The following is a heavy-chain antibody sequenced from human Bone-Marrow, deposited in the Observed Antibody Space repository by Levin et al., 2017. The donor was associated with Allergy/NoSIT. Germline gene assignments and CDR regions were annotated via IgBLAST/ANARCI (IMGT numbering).Heavy chain of an antibody. J-gene: IGHJ6*02. V-gene: IGHV3-15*01. CDR3: STAQPWLRRFSFYGVDV. CDR1: GFTFSNAW. CDR2: ITGKADGGTT. Sequence: PGGSLRLSCAASGFTFSNAWMTWVRQAPGKGLEWVGRITGKADGGTTDYAAPVKDSFIISRDESKHTLYLQMNSLKTEDTAVYYCSTAQPWLRRFSFYGVDVWGQGTTVVVSS. D-gene: IGHD5-12*01.